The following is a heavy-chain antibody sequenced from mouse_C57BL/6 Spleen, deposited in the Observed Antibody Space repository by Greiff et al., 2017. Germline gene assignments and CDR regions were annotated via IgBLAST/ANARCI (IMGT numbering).Heavy chain of an antibody. CDR3: AKTPAEYAMDD. V-gene: IGHV3-6*01. CDR1: GYSITSGYY. J-gene: IGHJ4*01. Sequence: EVKLVESGPGLVKPSQSLSLTCSFTGYSITSGYYWNWIRQFPGNKLEWMGYISYDGSTNYNPSLKNRISITRDTSKTQSFLKLNSVSTEYTAAYYCAKTPAEYAMDDWGQGTSVTVSS. CDR2: ISYDGST.